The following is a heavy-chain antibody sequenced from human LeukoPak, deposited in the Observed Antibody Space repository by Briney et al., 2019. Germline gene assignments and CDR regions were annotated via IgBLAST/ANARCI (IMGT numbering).Heavy chain of an antibody. CDR3: AKDHYYGSGSYYHAFDI. J-gene: IGHJ3*02. Sequence: GSLRLSCAASGFTFSSYAMSWVRQAPGKGLEWVSAISGSGGSTYYADSVKGRFTISRDNSKNTLYLQMNSLRAEDTAVYYCAKDHYYGSGSYYHAFDIWGQGTMVTVSS. V-gene: IGHV3-23*01. D-gene: IGHD3-10*01. CDR1: GFTFSSYA. CDR2: ISGSGGST.